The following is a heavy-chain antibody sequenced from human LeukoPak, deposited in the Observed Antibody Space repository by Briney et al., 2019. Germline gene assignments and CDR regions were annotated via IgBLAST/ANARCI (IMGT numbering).Heavy chain of an antibody. CDR1: GFTFSNDW. CDR2: IKQDGSEK. D-gene: IGHD3-3*01. CDR3: TSRQPYYDFWNGYSGTNWFHP. Sequence: GGSLRLSCAGSGFTFSNDWMSWVRQAPGKGLEWVAIIKQDGSEKYYGDSVKGRFAISRDNAKNSLYLQMNSLRAEDTAVYYCTSRQPYYDFWNGYSGTNWFHPWGQGTLVTVSS. J-gene: IGHJ5*02. V-gene: IGHV3-7*01.